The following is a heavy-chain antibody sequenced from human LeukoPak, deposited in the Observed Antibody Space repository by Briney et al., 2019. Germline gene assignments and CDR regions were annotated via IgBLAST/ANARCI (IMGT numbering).Heavy chain of an antibody. CDR1: GGSINTYY. CDR3: ARHLAAPLGGARFSHY. CDR2: IDDSGNT. Sequence: SETLSLTCIVSGGSINTYYWSWIRQPPGKGLEWIPYIDDSGNTNYNPSLKSRVTISVDTSRNEFSLKVNYVTAADTAVYYCARHLAAPLGGARFSHYWGQGTLVTVSS. V-gene: IGHV4-59*08. J-gene: IGHJ4*02. D-gene: IGHD2-21*01.